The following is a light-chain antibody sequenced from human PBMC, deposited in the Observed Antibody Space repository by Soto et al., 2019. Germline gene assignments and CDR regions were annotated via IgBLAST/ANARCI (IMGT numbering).Light chain of an antibody. V-gene: IGKV1-39*01. CDR2: GAS. J-gene: IGKJ1*01. CDR3: QQSYSTPRT. Sequence: DIQMTQSPSSLSASVGDRVTITCRASQSISSYLNWYQQKPGKAPKLLIYGASSLESGVPPRFSGSGSGTDFTLTISSLQPEDFATYYCQQSYSTPRTFGQGTKVEIK. CDR1: QSISSY.